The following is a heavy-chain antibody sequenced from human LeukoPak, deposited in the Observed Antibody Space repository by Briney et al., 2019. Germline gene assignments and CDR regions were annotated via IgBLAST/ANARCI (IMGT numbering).Heavy chain of an antibody. CDR2: MNPNSGNT. Sequence: ASVKVSCKASGYTFTSYDINWVRQATGQGLEWMGWMNPNSGNTGYAQKFQGRVTMTRNTSISTAYMELSSLRSEDTAVYYCAREDYYSGSNGGNWFDPWGQGTLVTVSS. CDR3: AREDYYSGSNGGNWFDP. V-gene: IGHV1-8*01. D-gene: IGHD1-26*01. J-gene: IGHJ5*02. CDR1: GYTFTSYD.